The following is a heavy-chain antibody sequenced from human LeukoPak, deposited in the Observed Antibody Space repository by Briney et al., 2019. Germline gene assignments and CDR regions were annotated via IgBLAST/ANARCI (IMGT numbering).Heavy chain of an antibody. CDR2: IYYSGST. CDR1: GGSISSHY. V-gene: IGHV4-59*11. D-gene: IGHD1-7*01. Sequence: SETLSLTCTVSGGSISSHYWSWIRQPPGKGLEWIGYIYYSGSTNYNPSLRSRVTISVDTSKNQYSLKLSSVTAADTAVYYCARGSRNWNYGYYYYYMDVWGKGTTVTVSS. J-gene: IGHJ6*03. CDR3: ARGSRNWNYGYYYYYMDV.